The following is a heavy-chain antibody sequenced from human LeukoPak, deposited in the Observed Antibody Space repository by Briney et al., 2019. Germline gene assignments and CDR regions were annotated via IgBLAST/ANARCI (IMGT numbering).Heavy chain of an antibody. V-gene: IGHV3-74*01. CDR2: INYDGSYT. J-gene: IGHJ6*04. D-gene: IGHD3-10*02. Sequence: GGSLRLSCAASGFTFSNYWIHWVRQAPGKGLVWVSRINYDGSYTNYADSVKGRFTISRDNAKNTLYLQMNSLRAEDTAVYYCAELGITMIGGVWGKGTTVTISS. CDR3: AELGITMIGGV. CDR1: GFTFSNYW.